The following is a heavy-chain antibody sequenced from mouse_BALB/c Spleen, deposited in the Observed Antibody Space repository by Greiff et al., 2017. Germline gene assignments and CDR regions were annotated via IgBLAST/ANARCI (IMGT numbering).Heavy chain of an antibody. D-gene: IGHD1-1*01. CDR2: ISSGGGST. Sequence: EVKLMESGGGLVTPGGSLKLSCAASGFAFSSYDMSWVRQTPEKRLEWVAYISSGGGSTYYPDTVKGRFTISRDNAKNTLYLQMSSLKSEDTAMYDCEKHDYGSSDAMDYWGQGTSLTVSS. CDR1: GFAFSSYD. J-gene: IGHJ4*01. CDR3: EKHDYGSSDAMDY. V-gene: IGHV5-12-1*01.